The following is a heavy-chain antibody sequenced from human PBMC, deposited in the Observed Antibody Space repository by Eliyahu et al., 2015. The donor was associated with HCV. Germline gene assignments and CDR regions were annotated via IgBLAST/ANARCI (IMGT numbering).Heavy chain of an antibody. J-gene: IGHJ4*02. CDR2: ISSDGSTT. CDR1: GFXFXSFS. V-gene: IGHV3-48*02. D-gene: IGHD3-3*01. Sequence: ELHLVESGGGLVQPGGSLRLSCXASGFXFXSFSMNWVRQAPGKGLDWVSYISSDGSTTYYADSVKGRFTVSRDNAKNSLYLQMNSLRDEDTAVYYCARGRFLEWLHEFDFWGQGTLVTVSS. CDR3: ARGRFLEWLHEFDF.